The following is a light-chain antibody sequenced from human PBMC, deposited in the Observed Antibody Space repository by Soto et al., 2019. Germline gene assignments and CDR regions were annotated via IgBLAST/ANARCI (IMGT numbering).Light chain of an antibody. CDR3: VLYMGGGPHAM. CDR2: STN. V-gene: IGLV8-61*01. Sequence: QTVVTQEPSFSVSPGGTVTLTCGLSSGSVSTSNFPGWYQQTPGQAPRALIYSTNTRSSGVPDRFSGSILDNKAALTITGAQADDESDYYCVLYMGGGPHAMFGGGTKLTVL. J-gene: IGLJ3*02. CDR1: SGSVSTSNF.